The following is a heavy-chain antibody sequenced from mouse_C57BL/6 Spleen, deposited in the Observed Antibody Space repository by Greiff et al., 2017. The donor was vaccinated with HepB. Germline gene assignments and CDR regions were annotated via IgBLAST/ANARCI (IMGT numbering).Heavy chain of an antibody. CDR1: GFTFSSYA. Sequence: EVQRVESGGGLVKPGGSLKLSCAASGFTFSSYAMSWVRQTPEKRLEWVATISDGGSYTYYPDNVKGRFTISRDNAKNNLYLQMSHLKSEDTAMYYCARLDSSRAWFAYRGQGTLVTVSA. V-gene: IGHV5-4*01. J-gene: IGHJ3*01. CDR3: ARLDSSRAWFAY. D-gene: IGHD3-2*02. CDR2: ISDGGSYT.